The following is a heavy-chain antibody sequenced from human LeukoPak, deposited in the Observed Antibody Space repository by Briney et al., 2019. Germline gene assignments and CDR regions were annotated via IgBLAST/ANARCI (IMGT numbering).Heavy chain of an antibody. CDR1: GYTFTSYD. V-gene: IGHV1-8*01. Sequence: ASVAVSCTASGYTFTSYDINWVRQATGQGLEWVGWMNPNSGNTGYAQKFQGRVTMTRNTSISTAYMELSSLRSEDTAVYYCARALPITMVRGVIRSRVYYYGMDVWGQGTTVTVSS. D-gene: IGHD3-10*01. CDR3: ARALPITMVRGVIRSRVYYYGMDV. J-gene: IGHJ6*02. CDR2: MNPNSGNT.